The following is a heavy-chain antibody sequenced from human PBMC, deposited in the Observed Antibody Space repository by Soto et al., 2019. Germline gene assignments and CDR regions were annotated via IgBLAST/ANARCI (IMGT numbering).Heavy chain of an antibody. CDR2: ISAYNGNT. V-gene: IGHV1-18*04. Sequence: GASVKVSCKASGYTFTSYGISWVRQAPGQGLEWMGWISAYNGNTNYAQKRQGRVTMTTDTSKSTAYMELRRLRSDDTAVYYCAREGRSRGVIIDVYSYYGMHVWGQGTTGPVSS. D-gene: IGHD3-10*01. CDR1: GYTFTSYG. CDR3: AREGRSRGVIIDVYSYYGMHV. J-gene: IGHJ6*02.